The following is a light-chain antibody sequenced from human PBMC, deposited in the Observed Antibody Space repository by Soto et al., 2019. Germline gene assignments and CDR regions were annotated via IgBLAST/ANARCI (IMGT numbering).Light chain of an antibody. CDR2: KAS. Sequence: DVQMTQSPSSLAAPVGEGVSITCRASQGSSTWLAWYQQKPGKAPNHLIHKASSFENGVPSRFSGSGFGTEFTLTISGLLPEEAGNYYCQPYEYYWTFAQGTKV. CDR1: QGSSTW. CDR3: QPYEYYWT. J-gene: IGKJ1*01. V-gene: IGKV1-5*03.